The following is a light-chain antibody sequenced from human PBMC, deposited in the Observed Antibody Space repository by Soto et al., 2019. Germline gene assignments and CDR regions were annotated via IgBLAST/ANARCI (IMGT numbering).Light chain of an antibody. Sequence: QSVLTQPASVSGSPGQSITISCTGTSSDIGHYNYVSWYQQHPGNAPKLMIYDVSIRASGVSDRFSGSKSGNTASLTISGLQAEDEADYHCCSNTTTTSRVFGTGTKVTVL. CDR1: SSDIGHYNY. J-gene: IGLJ1*01. CDR2: DVS. CDR3: CSNTTTTSRV. V-gene: IGLV2-14*03.